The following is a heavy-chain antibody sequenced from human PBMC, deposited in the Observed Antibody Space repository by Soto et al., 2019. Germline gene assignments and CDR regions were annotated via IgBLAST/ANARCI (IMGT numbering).Heavy chain of an antibody. Sequence: GGSLRLSCAASGFTFSNYEMNWVRQTRGKGLEWVSYISYTGSTIYYADSVRGRFTISRDNSKNSLYLQMNSLRAEDTAVYYCARGLRIYYDRSGLHYWGQGTLVTVSS. CDR2: ISYTGSTI. CDR3: ARGLRIYYDRSGLHY. J-gene: IGHJ4*02. CDR1: GFTFSNYE. V-gene: IGHV3-48*03. D-gene: IGHD3-22*01.